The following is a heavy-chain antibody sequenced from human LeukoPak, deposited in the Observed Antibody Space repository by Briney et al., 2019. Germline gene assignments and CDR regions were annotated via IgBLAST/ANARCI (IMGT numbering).Heavy chain of an antibody. J-gene: IGHJ4*02. V-gene: IGHV1-69*04. CDR3: ARSHPDYYDSSGYFY. Sequence: ASVKVSCKASGGTFSSYAISWVRQAPGQGLEWMGRIIPILGIANYAQKFQGRVTITADKSTSTAYMELSSLRSEDTAVYYCARSHPDYYDSSGYFYWGRGTLVTVSS. D-gene: IGHD3-22*01. CDR1: GGTFSSYA. CDR2: IIPILGIA.